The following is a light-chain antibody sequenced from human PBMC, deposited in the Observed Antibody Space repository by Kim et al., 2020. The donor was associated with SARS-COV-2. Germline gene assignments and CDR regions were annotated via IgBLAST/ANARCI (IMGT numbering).Light chain of an antibody. CDR2: WTS. CDR3: QQCYSTPYT. J-gene: IGKJ4*01. V-gene: IGKV4-1*01. CDR1: QSVFHSHNNKDC. Sequence: RPPVDCKSSQSVFHSHNNKDCVAWLQQKQWQPPKVLIYWTSIRESGVPKRFSGRGSGKDFTLTISSLQAENVAVYFYQQCYSTPYTFGGGTKVEI.